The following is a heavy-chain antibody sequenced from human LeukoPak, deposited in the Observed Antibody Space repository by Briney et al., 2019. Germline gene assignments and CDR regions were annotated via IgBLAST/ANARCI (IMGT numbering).Heavy chain of an antibody. CDR1: GGSISSYY. CDR2: IYTSGNT. Sequence: PSETLSLTCTVSGGSISSYYWSWIRQPPGKGLEWIGFIYTSGNTNYNPSLKSRVTISVDTSKNQFSLKLSSVTAADTAVYYCARPLLGVFDPWGQGTPVTVSS. D-gene: IGHD2-8*01. J-gene: IGHJ5*02. V-gene: IGHV4-4*09. CDR3: ARPLLGVFDP.